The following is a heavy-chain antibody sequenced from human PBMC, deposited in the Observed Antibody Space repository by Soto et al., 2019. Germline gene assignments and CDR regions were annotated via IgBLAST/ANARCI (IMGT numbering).Heavy chain of an antibody. J-gene: IGHJ4*02. V-gene: IGHV1-69*06. Sequence: SVKVSCKSSGYTFTSYAISWVRQAPGQGLEWMGGIIAIFGTANYAQKFQGRVTMTADKSTSTAYMALSSLRSEDTAVYYCAETFDSGSYAFAGHSWWGQANVVPLSS. CDR3: AETFDSGSYAFAGHSW. CDR2: IIAIFGTA. CDR1: GYTFTSYA. D-gene: IGHD3-16*01.